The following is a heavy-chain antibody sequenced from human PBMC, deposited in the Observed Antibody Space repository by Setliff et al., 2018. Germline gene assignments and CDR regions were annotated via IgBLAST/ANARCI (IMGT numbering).Heavy chain of an antibody. J-gene: IGHJ4*02. CDR1: GGSISTYY. Sequence: PPETLSLTCTVSGGSISTYYWSWIRQPPGKGLEFIGYVYYSGLTNYDPSLKSRVTMSVDSSKNQFSLKLNSMTAADTAVYYCARGGTYRYFDYWGQGALVTVSS. CDR2: VYYSGLT. V-gene: IGHV4-59*01. CDR3: ARGGTYRYFDY.